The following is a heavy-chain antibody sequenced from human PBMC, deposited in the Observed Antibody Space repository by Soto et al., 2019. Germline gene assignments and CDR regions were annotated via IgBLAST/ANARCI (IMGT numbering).Heavy chain of an antibody. J-gene: IGHJ6*02. Sequence: GASVKVSCKVSGYTLTELSMHWVRQAPGKGLEWMGGFDPEDGETIYAQKFQGRVTMTEDTSTDTAYMELSSLRSEDTAVYYCATGRTPERLELHPPYYYYGMDVWGQGTTVTVSS. CDR2: FDPEDGET. D-gene: IGHD1-7*01. CDR1: GYTLTELS. V-gene: IGHV1-24*01. CDR3: ATGRTPERLELHPPYYYYGMDV.